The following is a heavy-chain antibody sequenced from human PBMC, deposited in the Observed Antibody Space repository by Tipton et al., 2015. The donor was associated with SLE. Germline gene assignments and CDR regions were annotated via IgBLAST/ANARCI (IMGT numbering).Heavy chain of an antibody. D-gene: IGHD6-6*01. V-gene: IGHV4-61*08. CDR2: IYYSGST. CDR3: ARVLYSSSFFDY. Sequence: LRLSCTVSGGSISSGGYYWSWIRQPPGKGLEWIGYIYYSGSTNYNPSLKSRVTISVDTSKNQFSLRLSSVTAADTAVYYCARVLYSSSFFDYWGQGTLVTVSS. CDR1: GGSISSGGYY. J-gene: IGHJ4*02.